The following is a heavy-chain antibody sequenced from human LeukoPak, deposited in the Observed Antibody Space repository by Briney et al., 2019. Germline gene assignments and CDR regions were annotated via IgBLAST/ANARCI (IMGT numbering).Heavy chain of an antibody. CDR3: ATSVRYSSGWRDAFDI. J-gene: IGHJ3*02. V-gene: IGHV3-66*02. CDR2: IYSGGNT. D-gene: IGHD6-19*01. CDR1: GFTVSTNY. Sequence: GGSLRLSCAASGFTVSTNYMSWVRQAPGKGLEWVSVIYSGGNTYYADSVKGRFTISRDNSKNTLYLQMNSLRAEDTAVYYCATSVRYSSGWRDAFDIWGQGTMVTVSS.